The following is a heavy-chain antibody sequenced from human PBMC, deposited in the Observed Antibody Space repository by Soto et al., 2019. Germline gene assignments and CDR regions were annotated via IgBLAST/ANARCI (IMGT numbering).Heavy chain of an antibody. J-gene: IGHJ4*02. CDR2: INGGSDSI. V-gene: IGHV3-48*01. D-gene: IGHD7-27*01. Sequence: EVQLVESGGGLVQPGGSLRLYCVGSGFMFDSFAMNWVRQAPGKGLEWVAYINGGSDSIYYAESVKGRFTISRDNARNSLSLQMNSLSVEDPAVYYCAKSGDSAAWGIDFWGQGTLVTVSS. CDR3: AKSGDSAAWGIDF. CDR1: GFMFDSFA.